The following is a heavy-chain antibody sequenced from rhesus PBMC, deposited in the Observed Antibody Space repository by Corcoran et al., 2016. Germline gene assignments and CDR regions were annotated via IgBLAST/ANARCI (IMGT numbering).Heavy chain of an antibody. CDR2: IYGSGGST. V-gene: IGHV4-160*01. J-gene: IGHJ4*01. CDR3: ARERSGTQEY. CDR1: GGSISDSYS. D-gene: IGHD6-25*01. Sequence: QVQLQESGPGVVKPSETLSLTCTVSGGSISDSYSGSWLRQPPGKGLEWMGRIYGSGGSTNYNPSLKSRVTISRDTSKNQFSLKLSSVTAADTAVYYCARERSGTQEYWGQGVLVTVSS.